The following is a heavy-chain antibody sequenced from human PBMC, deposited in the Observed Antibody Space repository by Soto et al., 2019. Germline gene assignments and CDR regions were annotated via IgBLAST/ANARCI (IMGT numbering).Heavy chain of an antibody. CDR3: ASRDPGTSVDY. D-gene: IGHD1-7*01. J-gene: IGHJ4*02. Sequence: ETLSLTCAVSGGSFTSNNWWTWVRQPPGQGLEWIGEIYRTGSTNYSPSLKSRVTISLDKSENQFSLKVTSLTAADTAVYYCASRDPGTSVDYWGQGTLVTVSS. CDR1: GGSFTSNNW. CDR2: IYRTGST. V-gene: IGHV4-4*02.